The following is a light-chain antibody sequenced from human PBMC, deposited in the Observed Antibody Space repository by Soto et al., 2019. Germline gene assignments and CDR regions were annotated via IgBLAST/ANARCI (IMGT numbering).Light chain of an antibody. CDR2: DTS. V-gene: IGKV3-11*01. Sequence: EIVLTQSPATLSLSPGESATLSCRASQSVNSYLAWFQQKPGQAPRLLIYDTSNRATGIPARFSGSRSGTDFTLTISRLEREDFAVYYCQQRSNWLLTFGGGTNLEIK. CDR3: QQRSNWLLT. CDR1: QSVNSY. J-gene: IGKJ4*01.